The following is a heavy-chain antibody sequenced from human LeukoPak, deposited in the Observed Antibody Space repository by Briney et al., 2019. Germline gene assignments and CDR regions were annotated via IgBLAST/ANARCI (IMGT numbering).Heavy chain of an antibody. CDR2: ISSSSSTI. CDR1: GFTFSSYS. CDR3: ARGGAPGDY. D-gene: IGHD3-10*01. Sequence: GGSLRLSCAASGFTFSSYSMNWVRQAPGKGLEWVSYISSSSSTIYYADSVKGRFTISRDNAKNSLYLQMNSLRAEDTAVYYCARGGAPGDYWGQGTLVTVSS. V-gene: IGHV3-48*01. J-gene: IGHJ4*02.